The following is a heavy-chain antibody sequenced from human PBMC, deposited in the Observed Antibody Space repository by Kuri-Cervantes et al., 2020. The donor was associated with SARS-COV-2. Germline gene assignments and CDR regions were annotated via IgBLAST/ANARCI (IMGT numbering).Heavy chain of an antibody. D-gene: IGHD2-21*01. CDR3: YCAPKEGFDS. J-gene: IGHJ4*02. Sequence: ASVKVSCKAPETTFPNYDINWVRQATGQGLEWMGMVKTNSGNTLYAQFFQGRVTMTRDTSTSTVYMKLSSLTSEDTAIYYCYCAPKEGFDSWGQGTLVTVSS. CDR1: ETTFPNYD. V-gene: IGHV1-8*01. CDR2: VKTNSGNT.